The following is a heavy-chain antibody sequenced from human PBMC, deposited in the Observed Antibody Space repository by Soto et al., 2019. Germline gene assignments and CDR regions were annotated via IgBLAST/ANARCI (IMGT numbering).Heavy chain of an antibody. CDR3: ARDSGEQLVRRGYYYYYMDV. CDR1: GGSFSGYY. D-gene: IGHD6-6*01. J-gene: IGHJ6*03. Sequence: SETLSLTCAVYGGSFSGYYWSWIRQPPGKGLEWIGEINHSGSTNYNPSLKSRVTISVDTSKNQFSLKLSSVTAADTAVYYCARDSGEQLVRRGYYYYYMDVWGKGTTVTVSS. CDR2: INHSGST. V-gene: IGHV4-34*01.